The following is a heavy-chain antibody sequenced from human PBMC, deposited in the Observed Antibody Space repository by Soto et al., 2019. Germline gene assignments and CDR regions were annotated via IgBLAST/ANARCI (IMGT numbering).Heavy chain of an antibody. J-gene: IGHJ2*01. D-gene: IGHD2-21*02. CDR1: GFTFINAW. CDR2: IKSKTDGGTT. CDR3: TTVLCSGDCPHPNFDL. Sequence: GGSLRLSCAASGFTFINAWMNWVRQAPGKELEWLGRIKSKTDGGTTDYAAPVKGRFTILRDDSKMTLYLQMNSLKAEDTAVYYCTTVLCSGDCPHPNFDLWGRGTLVTVSS. V-gene: IGHV3-15*01.